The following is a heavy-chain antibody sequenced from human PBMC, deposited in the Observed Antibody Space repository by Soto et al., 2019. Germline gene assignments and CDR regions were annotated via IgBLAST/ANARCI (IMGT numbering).Heavy chain of an antibody. CDR3: ARHGYSYGGGYFDS. Sequence: EVQLVESGGGLVQPGGSLRLSCAASGFTVSSNYMSSVRQAPGKGLEWVSVIYSGGSAYYADSVKGRFTISRDNSKNTLYLQMNSLRAEDRAVYYCARHGYSYGGGYFDSWGQGTLVTVSS. J-gene: IGHJ4*02. V-gene: IGHV3-66*04. CDR2: IYSGGSA. CDR1: GFTVSSNY. D-gene: IGHD5-18*01.